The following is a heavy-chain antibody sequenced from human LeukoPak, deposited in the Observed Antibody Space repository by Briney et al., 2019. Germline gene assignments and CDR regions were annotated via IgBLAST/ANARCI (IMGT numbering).Heavy chain of an antibody. CDR3: ARDESSGWYPVNP. CDR2: IYHSGST. CDR1: GYSISSGYF. V-gene: IGHV4-38-2*02. D-gene: IGHD6-19*01. Sequence: PSETLSLTCTVSGYSISSGYFWGWIRQPPGKGLECIGTIYHSGSTYYNPSLKSRVTISVDTSKNQFSLKLNSETAADTAVYYCARDESSGWYPVNPWGQGTLVTVSS. J-gene: IGHJ5*02.